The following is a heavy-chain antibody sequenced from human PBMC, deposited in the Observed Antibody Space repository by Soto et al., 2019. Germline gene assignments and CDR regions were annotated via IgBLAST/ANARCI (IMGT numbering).Heavy chain of an antibody. D-gene: IGHD4-17*01. CDR1: GLSFSNVW. Sequence: PGGSLRLSCVVSGLSFSNVWLSWVRQAPGKGLEWVGRVKSKASGGTTDFAAPAKGRFAISRDEPENTIYLQMSSLNTEDTALYYCTVLKSDYVAFDYWGQGTLVTVSS. V-gene: IGHV3-15*01. J-gene: IGHJ4*02. CDR3: TVLKSDYVAFDY. CDR2: VKSKASGGTT.